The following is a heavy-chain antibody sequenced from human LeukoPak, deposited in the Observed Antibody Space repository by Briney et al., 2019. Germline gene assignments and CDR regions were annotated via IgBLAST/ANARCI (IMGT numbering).Heavy chain of an antibody. CDR2: FSSGGNAE. CDR3: ARDTVNGPFVISLDY. CDR1: GFSLTSYE. J-gene: IGHJ4*02. Sequence: PGGSLRLSCAASGFSLTSYEMNWVRQTPGRGLEWVSHFSSGGNAEYYADSVRGRFSMSRDHAKNSLYFEMNSLRAEDTAVYYCARDTVNGPFVISLDYWGQGALVTVSS. D-gene: IGHD2-8*01. V-gene: IGHV3-48*03.